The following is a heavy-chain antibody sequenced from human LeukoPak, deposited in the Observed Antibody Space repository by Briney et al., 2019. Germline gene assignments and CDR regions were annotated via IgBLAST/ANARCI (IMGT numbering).Heavy chain of an antibody. CDR3: AKDGPPYCSGGSCYDDYYYGMDV. Sequence: GGSLRLSCAASGFTFSSYTMSWVRQAPGKGLEWVSTITTSDGNTYYADSVKGRFTVSRDNSKNTLYLQMNSLRAEDTAVYYCAKDGPPYCSGGSCYDDYYYGMDVWGQGTTVTVSS. J-gene: IGHJ6*02. CDR1: GFTFSSYT. D-gene: IGHD2-15*01. V-gene: IGHV3-23*01. CDR2: ITTSDGNT.